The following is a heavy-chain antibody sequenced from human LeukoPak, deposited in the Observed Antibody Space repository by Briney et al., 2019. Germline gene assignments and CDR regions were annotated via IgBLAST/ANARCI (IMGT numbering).Heavy chain of an antibody. CDR1: GGSISSSS. D-gene: IGHD6-13*01. Sequence: ETLSLTCTVSGGSISSSSYYWGWIRQPPGKGLEWVSSISSSSSYIYYADSVKGRFTISRDNAKNSLYLQMNSLRAEDTAVYYCARSYSSSWPVDYWGQGTLVTVSS. V-gene: IGHV3-21*01. CDR2: ISSSSSYI. CDR3: ARSYSSSWPVDY. J-gene: IGHJ4*02.